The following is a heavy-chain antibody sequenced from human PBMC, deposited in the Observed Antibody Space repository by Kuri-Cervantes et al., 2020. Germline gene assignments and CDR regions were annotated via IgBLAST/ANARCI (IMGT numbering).Heavy chain of an antibody. CDR1: GFTFSSYA. D-gene: IGHD5-12*01. CDR2: ISGSGGST. CDR3: ARGSTGYGNFDY. J-gene: IGHJ4*02. Sequence: GGSLRLSCVPSGFTFSSYAMSWVRQAPGKGLEWVSAISGSGGSTSYADSVKCRFTISRDNAKNTLYLQMHSLGAEDTAVYYCARGSTGYGNFDYWGQGTLVTVSS. V-gene: IGHV3-23*01.